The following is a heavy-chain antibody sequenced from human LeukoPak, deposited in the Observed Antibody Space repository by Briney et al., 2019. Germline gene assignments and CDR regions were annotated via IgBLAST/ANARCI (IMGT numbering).Heavy chain of an antibody. Sequence: ASVKVSCKASGYTFTGYYMHWVRQAPGQGLEWMGWINPNSGGTNYAQTLRGRVTMTRDTSISIVYMELSGLRTDDTAVYYCARVLRYDDCSGDYAYWGQGALVTVSS. V-gene: IGHV1-2*02. J-gene: IGHJ4*02. CDR3: ARVLRYDDCSGDYAY. D-gene: IGHD3-22*01. CDR1: GYTFTGYY. CDR2: INPNSGGT.